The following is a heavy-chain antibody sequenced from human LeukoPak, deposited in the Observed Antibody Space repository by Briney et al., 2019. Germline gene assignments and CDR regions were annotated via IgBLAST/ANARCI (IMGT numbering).Heavy chain of an antibody. J-gene: IGHJ2*01. Sequence: SETLSLTCTVSGGSIGSYYWSWIRQPPGQGLEWIATVFYSGSPYYNPSLKSRITFSMDTSKNQFSLNLTSVSAADTAIYYCARGAFDLWGRGTLVTVSA. CDR2: VFYSGSP. CDR3: ARGAFDL. CDR1: GGSIGSYY. V-gene: IGHV4-59*12.